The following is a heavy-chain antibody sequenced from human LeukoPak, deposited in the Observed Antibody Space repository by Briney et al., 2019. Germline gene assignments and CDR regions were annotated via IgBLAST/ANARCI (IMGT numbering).Heavy chain of an antibody. D-gene: IGHD3-3*01. Sequence: SPSETLSLTCTVSGGSISSSSYYWGWIRQPPGKGLEWIGSIYYSGSTYYNPSLKSRVTISVDTSKNQFSLKLSSVTAADTAVYYCARGDPIYDFWSGGDYWGQGSLVTVSS. CDR1: GGSISSSSYY. V-gene: IGHV4-39*07. CDR2: IYYSGST. J-gene: IGHJ4*02. CDR3: ARGDPIYDFWSGGDY.